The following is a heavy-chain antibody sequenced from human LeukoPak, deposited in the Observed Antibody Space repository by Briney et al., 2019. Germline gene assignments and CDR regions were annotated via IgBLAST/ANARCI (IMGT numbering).Heavy chain of an antibody. CDR3: VKRDSSGWYDY. J-gene: IGHJ4*02. CDR2: ILSNGGST. V-gene: IGHV3-64D*06. Sequence: GGSLRLSCAASGFTFSSYWMHWVRQAPGKGLECVSTILSNGGSTYYADSVKGRFTISRDNSKNTLYLQMSSLRAEDTAVYYCVKRDSSGWYDYWGQGTLVTVSS. D-gene: IGHD6-19*01. CDR1: GFTFSSYW.